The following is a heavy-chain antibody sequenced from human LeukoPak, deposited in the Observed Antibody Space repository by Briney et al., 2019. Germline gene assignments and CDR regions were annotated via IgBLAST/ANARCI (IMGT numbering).Heavy chain of an antibody. V-gene: IGHV1-69*05. J-gene: IGHJ4*02. D-gene: IGHD3-22*01. CDR1: GGTFSSYA. CDR2: IIPIFGTA. Sequence: GASVKVSCKASGGTFSSYAISWVRQAPGQGLEWMGRIIPIFGTANYAQKFQGRVTITTDESTSTAYMELSSLRSEDTAVYYCARALYDSSGYYHYFFDYWGQGTLVTVSS. CDR3: ARALYDSSGYYHYFFDY.